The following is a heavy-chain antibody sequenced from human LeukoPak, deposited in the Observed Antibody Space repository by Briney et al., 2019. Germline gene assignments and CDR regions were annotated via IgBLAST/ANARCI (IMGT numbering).Heavy chain of an antibody. J-gene: IGHJ4*02. V-gene: IGHV4-61*02. Sequence: SETLSLTCTVSGGSLSSGSYYWSWIRQPAGKGLEWIGRIYTSGSTNYNPSLKSRVTISVDTSKSQFSLKLSSVTAADTAVYYCARGYCSSTSCQSGDYWGQGTLVTVSS. CDR1: GGSLSSGSYY. D-gene: IGHD2-2*01. CDR2: IYTSGST. CDR3: ARGYCSSTSCQSGDY.